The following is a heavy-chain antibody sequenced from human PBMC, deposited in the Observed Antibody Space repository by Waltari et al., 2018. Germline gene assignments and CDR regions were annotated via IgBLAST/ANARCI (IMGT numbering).Heavy chain of an antibody. V-gene: IGHV4-4*02. J-gene: IGHJ5*02. CDR3: ARARDFGSLFAWFDP. D-gene: IGHD2-21*01. CDR2: ISQTGST. CDR1: GGSISSTNW. Sequence: QVQLQESGPGLVKPSGTLSLTCAVSGGSISSTNWWTWVRQPPGKGLEWIGEISQTGSTDYHFSRKSRVTISVDNSKNQFSLKLNSVTAADTAVYYCARARDFGSLFAWFDPWGQGTLVNVSS.